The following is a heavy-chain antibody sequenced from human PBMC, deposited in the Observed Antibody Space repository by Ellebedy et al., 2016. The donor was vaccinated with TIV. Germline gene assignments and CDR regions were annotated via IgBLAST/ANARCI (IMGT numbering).Heavy chain of an antibody. CDR2: ISWNSGKI. V-gene: IGHV3-9*01. CDR3: AGYGDFSY. Sequence: PGGSLRLSCAASGFTFDDYGMHWVRQAPGKGLEWVSGISWNSGKIGYADSVKGRFTISRDNAKNSLSLQMNSLRVDDTAVYYCAGYGDFSYWGQGTLVTVSS. J-gene: IGHJ4*02. D-gene: IGHD4-17*01. CDR1: GFTFDDYG.